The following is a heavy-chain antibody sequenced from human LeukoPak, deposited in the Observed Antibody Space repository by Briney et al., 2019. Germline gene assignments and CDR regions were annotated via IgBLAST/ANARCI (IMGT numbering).Heavy chain of an antibody. CDR1: GGTFSSYA. D-gene: IGHD2-2*01. CDR2: IIPILGIA. J-gene: IGHJ5*02. Sequence: SVKVSCKASGGTFSSYAISWVRQAPGQGLEWMGRIIPILGIANSAQKFQGRVTITADKSTSTAYMGLSSLRSEDTAVYYCARGIVVPAGESGSEFDPWGQGTLVTVSS. V-gene: IGHV1-69*04. CDR3: ARGIVVPAGESGSEFDP.